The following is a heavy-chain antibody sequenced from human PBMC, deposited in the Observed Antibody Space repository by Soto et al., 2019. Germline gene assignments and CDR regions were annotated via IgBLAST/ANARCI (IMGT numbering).Heavy chain of an antibody. CDR2: IYHSGST. CDR3: ARAHDYGGNSRWFDP. Sequence: SETLSLTCAVSGGSISSSNWWSWVRQPPGKGLEWIGEIYHSGSTNYNPSLKSRVTISVDKSKNQFSLKLSSVTAADTAVYYCARAHDYGGNSRWFDPWGQGTLVTVSS. V-gene: IGHV4-4*02. CDR1: GGSISSSNW. D-gene: IGHD4-17*01. J-gene: IGHJ5*02.